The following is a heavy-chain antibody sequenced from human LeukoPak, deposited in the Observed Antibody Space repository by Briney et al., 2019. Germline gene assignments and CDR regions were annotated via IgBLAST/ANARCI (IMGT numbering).Heavy chain of an antibody. D-gene: IGHD4-17*01. J-gene: IGHJ5*02. V-gene: IGHV3-23*01. Sequence: GGSLRLSCAASGFTFSSYAMSWVRQAPGKGLEGVSAISGSGGSTYYADSVKGRFTISRDNSKNTLYLQMNSLRAEDTAVYYCAKNFYGDSYNWFDPWGQGTLVTVSS. CDR3: AKNFYGDSYNWFDP. CDR2: ISGSGGST. CDR1: GFTFSSYA.